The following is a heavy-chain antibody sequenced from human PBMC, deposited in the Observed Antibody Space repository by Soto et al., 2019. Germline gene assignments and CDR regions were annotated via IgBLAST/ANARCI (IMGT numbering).Heavy chain of an antibody. CDR2: INPSGGST. V-gene: IGHV1-46*01. CDR1: GYTFTSYY. D-gene: IGHD3-3*01. CDR3: ARPLTHDFWSADYYYGMDV. J-gene: IGHJ6*02. Sequence: ASVKVSCKASGYTFTSYYTHWVRQAPGQGLEWMGIINPSGGSTSYAQKFQGRVTMTRDTSTSTVYMELSSLRSEDTAVYYCARPLTHDFWSADYYYGMDVWGQGTTVTVSS.